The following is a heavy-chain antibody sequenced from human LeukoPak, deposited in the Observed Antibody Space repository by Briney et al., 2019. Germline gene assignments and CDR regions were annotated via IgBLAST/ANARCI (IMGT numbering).Heavy chain of an antibody. CDR3: AKDPGGSGWYFDY. J-gene: IGHJ4*02. D-gene: IGHD6-19*01. CDR2: ISGSGGST. CDR1: GFTFSSYA. V-gene: IGHV3-23*01. Sequence: GASLRLSCAASGFTFSSYAMSWVRQAPGKGLGWVSAISGSGGSTYYADSVKGRFTISRDNSKNTLYLQMNSLRAEDTAVYYCAKDPGGSGWYFDYWGQGTLVTVSS.